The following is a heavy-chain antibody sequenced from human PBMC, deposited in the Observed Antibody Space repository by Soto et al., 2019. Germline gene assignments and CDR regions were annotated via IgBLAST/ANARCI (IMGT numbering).Heavy chain of an antibody. CDR3: TTYLWSLPSDRWYYYMDV. J-gene: IGHJ6*03. V-gene: IGHV3-15*01. CDR1: GFTFSNAW. D-gene: IGHD2-15*01. CDR2: IKSKTDGGTT. Sequence: GGSLRLSCAASGFTFSNAWMSWVRQAPGKGLEWVGRIKSKTDGGTTDYAAPVKGRFTISRDDSKNTLYLQMNSLKTEDTAVYYCTTYLWSLPSDRWYYYMDVWGKGTTVTVSS.